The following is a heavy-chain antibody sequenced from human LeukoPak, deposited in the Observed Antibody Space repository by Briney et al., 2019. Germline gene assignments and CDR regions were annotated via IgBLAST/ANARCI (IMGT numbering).Heavy chain of an antibody. CDR2: IYYSGST. CDR1: GDSISTSRYS. CDR3: ARHPIVGATRPLYYLDY. D-gene: IGHD1-26*01. J-gene: IGHJ4*02. V-gene: IGHV4-39*01. Sequence: TSGTLSLTCTVSGDSISTSRYSWGWIRQPPGKGLEWIGNIYYSGSTYYNPSLKSRVTISVDPSTNRFSLQLTSVTAAGTAVYYCARHPIVGATRPLYYLDYWGQGNLVTVSS.